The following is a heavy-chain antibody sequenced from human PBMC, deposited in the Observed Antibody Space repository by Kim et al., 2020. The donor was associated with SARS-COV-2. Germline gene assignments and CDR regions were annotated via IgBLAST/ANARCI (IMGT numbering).Heavy chain of an antibody. V-gene: IGHV3-7*03. J-gene: IGHJ3*02. Sequence: YVETTRGRFTISRDNAQNALCLQMTSLRAEDTAVYYCARTVAGRIDAFDIWGQGTMVTVSS. CDR3: ARTVAGRIDAFDI. D-gene: IGHD6-19*01.